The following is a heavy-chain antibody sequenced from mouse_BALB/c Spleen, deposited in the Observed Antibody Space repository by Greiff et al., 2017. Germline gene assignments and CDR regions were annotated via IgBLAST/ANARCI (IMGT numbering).Heavy chain of an antibody. J-gene: IGHJ2*01. D-gene: IGHD2-4*01. CDR1: GFTFNDSY. Sequence: VQLQQSGAELVKPGASVKLSCTASGFTFNDSYMHWVKQRPEQGLEWIGRIDPANGNTKYDPKFQGKATITADTSSNTAYLQLSSLTSEDTAVYYCARDGYDCDPFDYWGQGTTLTVSS. V-gene: IGHV14-3*02. CDR2: IDPANGNT. CDR3: ARDGYDCDPFDY.